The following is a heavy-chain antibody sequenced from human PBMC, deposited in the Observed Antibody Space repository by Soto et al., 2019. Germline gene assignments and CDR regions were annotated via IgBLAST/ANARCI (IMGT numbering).Heavy chain of an antibody. J-gene: IGHJ5*02. CDR2: TYYRSMWYT. Sequence: QVQLQPSGQGLVKPSQTLSLTCAISGDSVSSSSAAWDWIRQSPSRGLEWLGRTYYRSMWYTDSPVAMKRRRTITADTSKHQGSMQLKSGTPEDTAVYYCAREEPAFTLNITLFSWLAPWGQGTLVTFSS. CDR3: AREEPAFTLNITLFSWLAP. CDR1: GDSVSSSSAA. D-gene: IGHD1-20*01. V-gene: IGHV6-1*01.